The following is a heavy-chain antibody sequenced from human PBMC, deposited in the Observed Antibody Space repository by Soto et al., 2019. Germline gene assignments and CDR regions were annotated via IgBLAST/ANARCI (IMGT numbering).Heavy chain of an antibody. Sequence: QVQLVQSGAEVKKPGDSVKVSCSASGYTFTHFYITWVRQAPGQGLEWMGAISPHNFNTNFAQKFQGRVTLTTDTSTRTAYMELMSLRYADTAVYYCARDEGGYDILTGYYKAHHFDYWGQGVLVTVSS. CDR1: GYTFTHFY. CDR2: ISPHNFNT. D-gene: IGHD3-9*01. V-gene: IGHV1-18*01. CDR3: ARDEGGYDILTGYYKAHHFDY. J-gene: IGHJ4*02.